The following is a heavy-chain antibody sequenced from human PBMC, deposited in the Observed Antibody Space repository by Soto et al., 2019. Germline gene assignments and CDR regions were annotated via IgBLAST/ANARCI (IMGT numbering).Heavy chain of an antibody. Sequence: GGSLRLSCAASGFTFSSYAMSWVRQAPGKGLEWVSAISGSGGSTYYADSVKGRFTIPRDNSKNTLYLQMNSLRAEDTAVDYCARSYYEFWSGYYPGWFDPWGQGTLVTVSS. CDR1: GFTFSSYA. V-gene: IGHV3-23*01. CDR3: ARSYYEFWSGYYPGWFDP. CDR2: ISGSGGST. J-gene: IGHJ5*02. D-gene: IGHD3-3*01.